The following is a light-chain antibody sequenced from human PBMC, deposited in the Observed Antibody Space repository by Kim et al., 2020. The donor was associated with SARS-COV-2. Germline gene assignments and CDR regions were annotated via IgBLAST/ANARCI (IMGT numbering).Light chain of an antibody. V-gene: IGLV3-19*01. CDR1: SLRSYY. J-gene: IGLJ2*01. CDR3: SSRGSSENVL. Sequence: SSELTQDPAVSVALGQTVRITCQGDSLRSYYATWYQQKPRQAPLLVIFGRNNRPSGIPDRFSGSTSGNTASLIITGAQAEDEADYFCSSRGSSENVLFGGGTQLTVL. CDR2: GRN.